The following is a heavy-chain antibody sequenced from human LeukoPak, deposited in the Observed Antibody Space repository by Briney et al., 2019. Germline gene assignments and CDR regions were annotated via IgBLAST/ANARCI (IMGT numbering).Heavy chain of an antibody. V-gene: IGHV1-2*04. Sequence: ASVKVSCKASGYTFTGYYMHWVRQAPGQGLEWMGWINPNSGGTNYAQKFQGWVTMTRDTSISTAYMELSRLRSDDTAVYYCARDGYYGSGSYFGFDPWGQGTLVTVSS. D-gene: IGHD3-10*01. J-gene: IGHJ5*02. CDR1: GYTFTGYY. CDR3: ARDGYYGSGSYFGFDP. CDR2: INPNSGGT.